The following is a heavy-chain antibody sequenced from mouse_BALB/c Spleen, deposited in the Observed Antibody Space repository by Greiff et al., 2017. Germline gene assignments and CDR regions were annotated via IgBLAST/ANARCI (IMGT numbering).Heavy chain of an antibody. J-gene: IGHJ2*01. CDR2: INPYNDGT. Sequence: EVQLQQSGPELVKPGASVKMSCKASGYTFTSYVMHWVKQKPGQGLEWIGYINPYNDGTKYNEKFKGKATLTSDKSSSTAYMELSSLTSEDSAVYYCARGPPAYRYDGPYYFDYWGQGTTLTVSS. V-gene: IGHV1-14*01. CDR3: ARGPPAYRYDGPYYFDY. D-gene: IGHD2-14*01. CDR1: GYTFTSYV.